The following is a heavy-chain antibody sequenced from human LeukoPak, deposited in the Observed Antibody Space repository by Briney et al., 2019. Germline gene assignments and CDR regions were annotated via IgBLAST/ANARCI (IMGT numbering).Heavy chain of an antibody. CDR2: ITPNADRT. Sequence: QTGGSLRLSCAASGFTFGSYGMSWVRQAPGKGLEWVSFITPNADRTSYADSVEGRFTISRDNPRNTLYMQMNSLRDGDTAVYYCAIMHGYYDGSGYWVQWGQGTLVTVSS. CDR3: AIMHGYYDGSGYWVQ. V-gene: IGHV3-23*01. J-gene: IGHJ1*01. D-gene: IGHD3-22*01. CDR1: GFTFGSYG.